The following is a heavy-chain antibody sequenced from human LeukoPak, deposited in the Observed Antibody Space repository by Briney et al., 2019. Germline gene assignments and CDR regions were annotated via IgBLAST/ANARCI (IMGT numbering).Heavy chain of an antibody. CDR2: TYYRSKWHY. CDR3: ARSGYFAEYFQY. Sequence: SQTLSLTCAISGDSVPSNTAAWNWIRQSPSRGLEWLGRTYYRSKWHYDYAVSIKSQITIYPDASKNQFSLQLNSVTPEDTAVYYCARSGYFAEYFQYWGQGSLVIVST. J-gene: IGHJ1*01. CDR1: GDSVPSNTAA. D-gene: IGHD2-2*03. V-gene: IGHV6-1*01.